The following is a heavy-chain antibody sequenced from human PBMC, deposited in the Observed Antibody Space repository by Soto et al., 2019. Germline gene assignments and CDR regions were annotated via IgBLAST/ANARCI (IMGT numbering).Heavy chain of an antibody. D-gene: IGHD2-2*01. Sequence: PGGSLRLSCAASGFTFGTYEMTWVRQSPGKGLEWVSYISGSGSIIYYADSVKGRFTVSRDNAKNSLYLQMDSLRAEDTAVYYCARRYCSSTSCTFDYWGQGTLVTVSS. V-gene: IGHV3-48*03. CDR3: ARRYCSSTSCTFDY. J-gene: IGHJ4*02. CDR1: GFTFGTYE. CDR2: ISGSGSII.